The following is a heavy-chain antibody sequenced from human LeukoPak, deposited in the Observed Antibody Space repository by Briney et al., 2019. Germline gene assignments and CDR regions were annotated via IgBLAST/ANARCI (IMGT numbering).Heavy chain of an antibody. Sequence: ASVKVSCKAPGYTFTRYGISWVRQAPGQGLEWMGWVDAYNGNTHASQKLQGRVTMTTDTSTSTSYMELRGLRSDDTAMYYCARLYSSGWHQYFQHWGQGTLVTVSS. CDR2: VDAYNGNT. CDR3: ARLYSSGWHQYFQH. CDR1: GYTFTRYG. J-gene: IGHJ1*01. V-gene: IGHV1-18*01. D-gene: IGHD6-25*01.